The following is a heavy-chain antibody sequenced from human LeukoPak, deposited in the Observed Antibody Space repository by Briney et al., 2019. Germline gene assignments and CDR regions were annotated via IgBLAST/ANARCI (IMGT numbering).Heavy chain of an antibody. J-gene: IGHJ5*02. CDR1: GYTFTGYY. CDR2: INPNSGGT. Sequence: ASVKVSCKASGYTFTGYYMHWVRQAPGQGLEWMGWINPNSGGTNYAQKFQGRVTMTRDTSISTAYMELSRLRSDDTAVYYCARGGGMTTVTKSWFDPWVQGTLVTVSS. V-gene: IGHV1-2*02. CDR3: ARGGGMTTVTKSWFDP. D-gene: IGHD4-17*01.